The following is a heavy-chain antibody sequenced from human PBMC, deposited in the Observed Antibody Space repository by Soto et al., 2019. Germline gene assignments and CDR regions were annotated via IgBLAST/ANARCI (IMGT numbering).Heavy chain of an antibody. CDR1: GLTFRSYW. CDR3: AIYRYDNSGYPILHY. CDR2: INTDGSVA. Sequence: PGGSLRLSCAASGLTFRSYWMHWVRQAPGKGLVWVSRINTDGSVAMYVDSVKGRFTISRDSSKNTLYLQMNSLRAEDTALYYCAIYRYDNSGYPILHYWGLGSLVPVSS. J-gene: IGHJ4*02. V-gene: IGHV3-74*03. D-gene: IGHD3-22*01.